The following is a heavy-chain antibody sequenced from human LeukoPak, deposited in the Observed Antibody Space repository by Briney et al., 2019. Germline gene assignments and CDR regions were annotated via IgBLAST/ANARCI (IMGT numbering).Heavy chain of an antibody. J-gene: IGHJ4*02. CDR2: ISSSSSYI. CDR1: GFTFSSYS. V-gene: IGHV3-21*01. CDR3: ARLTYYYDSSGYYRHIDY. D-gene: IGHD3-22*01. Sequence: PGGSLRLSCAASGFTFSSYSMNWVRQAPGKGLEWVSSISSSSSYIYYADSVKGRFTISRDNAKNSLYLQMNSLRAEDTAVYYCARLTYYYDSSGYYRHIDYWGQGTLVTVSS.